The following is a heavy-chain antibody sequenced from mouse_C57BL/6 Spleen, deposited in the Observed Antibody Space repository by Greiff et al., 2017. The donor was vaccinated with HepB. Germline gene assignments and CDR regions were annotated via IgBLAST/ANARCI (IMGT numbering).Heavy chain of an antibody. V-gene: IGHV7-1*01. CDR1: GFTFSDFY. CDR3: ARDARDYWYFDV. CDR2: SRNKANDYTT. J-gene: IGHJ1*03. Sequence: VMLVESGGGLVQSGRSLRLSCATSGFTFSDFYMEWVRQAPGKGLEWIAASRNKANDYTTEYSASVKGRFIVSRDTSQSILYLQMNALRAEDTAIYYCARDARDYWYFDVWGTGTTVTVSS.